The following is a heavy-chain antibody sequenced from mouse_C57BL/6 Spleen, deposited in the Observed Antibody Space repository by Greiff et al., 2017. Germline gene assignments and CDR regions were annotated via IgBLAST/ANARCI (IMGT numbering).Heavy chain of an antibody. D-gene: IGHD2-4*01. CDR3: ARGGEYDRYAMDY. J-gene: IGHJ4*01. CDR2: IYPGDGDT. V-gene: IGHV1-80*01. Sequence: QVQLQQSGAELVKPGASVKLSCKASGYAFSSYWMNWVKQWPGKGLEWIGQIYPGDGDTNYNGKFEVKATLTAYRDSSTAYMQLSSLTSEDSAVDVCARGGEYDRYAMDYWGQGTSVTVSS. CDR1: GYAFSSYW.